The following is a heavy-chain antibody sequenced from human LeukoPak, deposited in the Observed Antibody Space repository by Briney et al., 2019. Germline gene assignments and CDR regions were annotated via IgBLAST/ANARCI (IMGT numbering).Heavy chain of an antibody. CDR3: ARTYYDFWSGYWY. CDR2: ISAYNGNT. V-gene: IGHV1-18*04. Sequence: ASVKVSCKASGYTFTGYYMHWVRQAPGQGLEWMGWISAYNGNTNYAQKLQGRVTMTTDTSTSTAYMELRSLRSDDTAVYYCARTYYDFWSGYWYWGQGTLVTVSS. J-gene: IGHJ4*02. CDR1: GYTFTGYY. D-gene: IGHD3-3*01.